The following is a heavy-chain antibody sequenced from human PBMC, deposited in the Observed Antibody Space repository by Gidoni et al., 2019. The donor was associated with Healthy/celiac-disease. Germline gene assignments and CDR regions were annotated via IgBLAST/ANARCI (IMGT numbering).Heavy chain of an antibody. CDR2: ISGSGGST. CDR1: GFTFSSYA. CDR3: AKGYSSSWLFDY. J-gene: IGHJ4*02. V-gene: IGHV3-23*01. D-gene: IGHD6-13*01. Sequence: EVQLLESGGGLVQPGGSLRLSCAASGFTFSSYAMSWVRQAPGKGLEWVSAISGSGGSTYYADAVKGRFTISRDNSKNTLYLQMNSLRAEDTAVYYCAKGYSSSWLFDYWGQGTLVTVSS.